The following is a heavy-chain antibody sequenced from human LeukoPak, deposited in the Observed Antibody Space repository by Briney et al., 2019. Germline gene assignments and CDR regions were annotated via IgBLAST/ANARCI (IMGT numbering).Heavy chain of an antibody. Sequence: SVKVSCKASVGTFSSYAISWVRQAPGQGPEWMGRIIPILGIANYAQKFQGRVTITADKSTSTAYMELSSLRSEDTAVYYCAVVEGLGYDYWGQGTLVTVPS. CDR3: AVVEGLGYDY. CDR2: IIPILGIA. J-gene: IGHJ4*02. D-gene: IGHD2-2*01. CDR1: VGTFSSYA. V-gene: IGHV1-69*04.